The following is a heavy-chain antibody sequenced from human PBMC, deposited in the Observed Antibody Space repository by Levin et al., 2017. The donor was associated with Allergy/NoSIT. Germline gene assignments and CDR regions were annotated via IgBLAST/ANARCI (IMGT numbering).Heavy chain of an antibody. CDR2: INHSGST. J-gene: IGHJ4*02. Sequence: SETLSLTCAVYGGSFSGYYWSWIRQPPGKGLEWIGEINHSGSTNYNPSLKSRVTISVDTSKNQFSLKLSSVTAADTAVYYCAREEGYGSLGDYWGQGTLVTVSS. CDR1: GGSFSGYY. CDR3: AREEGYGSLGDY. V-gene: IGHV4-34*01. D-gene: IGHD5-18*01.